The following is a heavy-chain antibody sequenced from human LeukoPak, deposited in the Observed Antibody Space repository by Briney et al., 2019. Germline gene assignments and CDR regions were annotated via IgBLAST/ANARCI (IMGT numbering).Heavy chain of an antibody. CDR2: INWNGGST. D-gene: IGHD3-10*01. Sequence: GGSLRLSCAASGFTFDDYGMSWVRQAPGKGLEWVSGINWNGGSTGYADSVKGRFTISRDNSKNTLYLQMNSLRAEDTAVYYCAKDPRDYFGSGRYYYYYMDVWGKGTTVTISS. J-gene: IGHJ6*03. CDR3: AKDPRDYFGSGRYYYYYMDV. CDR1: GFTFDDYG. V-gene: IGHV3-20*04.